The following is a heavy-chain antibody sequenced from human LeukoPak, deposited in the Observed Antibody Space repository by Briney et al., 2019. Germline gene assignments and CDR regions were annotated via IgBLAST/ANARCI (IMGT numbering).Heavy chain of an antibody. CDR3: ARDAVMDV. CDR1: GFPFSSYA. V-gene: IGHV3-30*04. Sequence: GGSLRLSCVASGFPFSSYAMHWVRQAPGKGLEWVAVISYDGSNKYYADSVKGRFTISRDNSKNTLYLQMNSLRAEDTAVYYCARDAVMDVWGQGTTVTVSS. CDR2: ISYDGSNK. J-gene: IGHJ6*02.